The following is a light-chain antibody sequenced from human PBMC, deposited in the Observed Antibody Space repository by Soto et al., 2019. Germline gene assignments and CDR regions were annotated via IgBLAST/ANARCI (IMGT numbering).Light chain of an antibody. CDR3: QQYGGSPLFT. V-gene: IGKV3-20*01. J-gene: IGKJ3*01. CDR2: GAS. Sequence: EIVLTQSPGTLSLSPGERGTLSCRASQSVSSTYLAWYQQKPGQAPRLLSYGASSRATGVPDRFSGSGSGTDFTLTISSLEPEDFAVYYCQQYGGSPLFTFGPGTKVDIK. CDR1: QSVSSTY.